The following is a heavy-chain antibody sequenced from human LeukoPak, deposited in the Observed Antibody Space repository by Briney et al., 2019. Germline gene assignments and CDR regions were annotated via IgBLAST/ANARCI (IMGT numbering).Heavy chain of an antibody. CDR1: GGTFSSYA. J-gene: IGHJ3*02. CDR2: IIPIFGTA. V-gene: IGHV1-69*05. Sequence: SVKVSCKASGGTFSSYAISWVRQAPGQGLEWMGEIIPIFGTANYAQKLQGRVTMTTDTSTSTAYMELRSLRSDDTAVYYCARRYYDILTGSDDAFDIWGQGTMVTVSS. D-gene: IGHD3-9*01. CDR3: ARRYYDILTGSDDAFDI.